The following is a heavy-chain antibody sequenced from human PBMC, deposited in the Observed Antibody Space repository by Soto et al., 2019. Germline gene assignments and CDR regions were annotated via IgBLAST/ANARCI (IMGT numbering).Heavy chain of an antibody. Sequence: QVQLVQSGAEVKKPGASVKVSCKASGYTFTRYYMHWVRQAPGQGLEWMGIIDPIRGSTTYAQRFQGRVTMTRDTSTSTVYMELSSLTSEDTAVYYCARENSIRGAKVFDYWGQGTLVTVSS. CDR2: IDPIRGST. D-gene: IGHD1-26*01. CDR3: ARENSIRGAKVFDY. J-gene: IGHJ4*02. V-gene: IGHV1-46*01. CDR1: GYTFTRYY.